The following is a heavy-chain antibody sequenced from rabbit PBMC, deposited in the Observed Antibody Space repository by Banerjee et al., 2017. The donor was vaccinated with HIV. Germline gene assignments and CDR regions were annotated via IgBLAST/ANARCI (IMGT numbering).Heavy chain of an antibody. CDR1: GIDFSSYYY. J-gene: IGHJ4*01. CDR2: IYADGSGYT. Sequence: QQQLEESGGGLVKPGGTLTLTCKASGIDFSSYYYMCWVRQAPGKGLEWIACIYADGSGYTYYASWAKGRFTISKTSSTTVTLQMTSLTAADTATYFCARVNAGSSGYPYYFNLWGQGTLVTVS. V-gene: IGHV1S45*01. CDR3: ARVNAGSSGYPYYFNL. D-gene: IGHD1-1*01.